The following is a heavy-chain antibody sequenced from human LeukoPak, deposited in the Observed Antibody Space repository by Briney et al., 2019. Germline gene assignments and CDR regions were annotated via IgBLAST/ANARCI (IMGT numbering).Heavy chain of an antibody. CDR2: ITWNGFST. CDR3: AKDYGYSNDWYLIDY. Sequence: GGSLRLSCEASGFTFNDYAMHWVRQTPEKGLEWLGLITWNGFSTYYADSVRGRFTISRDNSKNSLYLQMNSLSTDDTALYYCAKDYGYSNDWYLIDYWGQGTLVTVSS. CDR1: GFTFNDYA. J-gene: IGHJ4*02. D-gene: IGHD6-19*01. V-gene: IGHV3-43D*03.